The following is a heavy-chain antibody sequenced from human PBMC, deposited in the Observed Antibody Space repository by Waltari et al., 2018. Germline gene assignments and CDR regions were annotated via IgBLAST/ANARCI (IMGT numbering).Heavy chain of an antibody. CDR2: ISGSGGST. V-gene: IGHV3-23*01. Sequence: EVQLLESGGGLVQPGGSLRLSCAASGFTFSSYAMRWVRQAPGKGLDGVSAISGSGGSTYYADSVKGRFTISRDNSKNTLYLQMNSLRAEDTAVYYCAKLGVVVAAGRDYWGQGTLVTVSS. J-gene: IGHJ4*02. CDR1: GFTFSSYA. D-gene: IGHD2-15*01. CDR3: AKLGVVVAAGRDY.